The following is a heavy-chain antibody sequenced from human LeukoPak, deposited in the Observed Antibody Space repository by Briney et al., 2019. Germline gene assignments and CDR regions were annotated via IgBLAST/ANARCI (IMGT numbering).Heavy chain of an antibody. CDR2: IYTSGST. V-gene: IGHV4-61*02. D-gene: IGHD6-13*01. J-gene: IGHJ4*02. Sequence: SETLSLTCSVSGASISSGSYYWSWIRQPAGKGLERIGRIYTSGSTNYNPSLKSRVTISVDTSKNQFSQRLTSVTAADTAVYYCARVGVGYSSSWYGGVFDYWGQGTLVTVSS. CDR3: ARVGVGYSSSWYGGVFDY. CDR1: GASISSGSYY.